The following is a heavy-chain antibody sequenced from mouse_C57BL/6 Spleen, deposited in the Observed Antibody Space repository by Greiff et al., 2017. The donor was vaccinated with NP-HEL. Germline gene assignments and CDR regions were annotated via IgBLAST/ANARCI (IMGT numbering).Heavy chain of an antibody. CDR2: IRNKANGYTT. J-gene: IGHJ1*03. CDR1: GFTFTDYY. CDR3: ARYGATVVPHWYFDV. D-gene: IGHD1-1*01. Sequence: EVKLMESGGGLVQPGGSLSLSCAASGFTFTDYYMSWVRQPPGKALEWLGFIRNKANGYTTEYSASVKGRFTISRDNSQSILYLQMNALRAEDSATYYCARYGATVVPHWYFDVWGTGTTVTVSS. V-gene: IGHV7-3*01.